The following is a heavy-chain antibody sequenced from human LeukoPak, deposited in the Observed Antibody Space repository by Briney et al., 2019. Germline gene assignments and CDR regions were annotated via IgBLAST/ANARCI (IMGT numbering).Heavy chain of an antibody. D-gene: IGHD3-9*01. CDR1: GYTFTGHY. CDR3: ARDLTGAPPGY. Sequence: ASVKVPCKASGYTFTGHYMHWVRQTPGQGLEWMGWINPNSGGTNYAQKFQGRVTMTRDTSFSTAYMELSRLRSDDTAAYYCARDLTGAPPGYWGQGTLVTVSS. V-gene: IGHV1-2*02. CDR2: INPNSGGT. J-gene: IGHJ4*02.